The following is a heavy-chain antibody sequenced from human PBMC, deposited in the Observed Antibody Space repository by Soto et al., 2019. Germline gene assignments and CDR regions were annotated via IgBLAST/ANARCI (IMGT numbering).Heavy chain of an antibody. Sequence: EAQLVESGGGLIQPGGSLRLSCAASGFTVSDNYITWVRQAPGKGLEWVSLLYSGGRIYYADSVMGRFTISRGTSKNTLYLQMNSLRTEDTAVYYCAKSDPGYAYGLNVWGQGTTVTVSS. CDR3: AKSDPGYAYGLNV. CDR1: GFTVSDNY. CDR2: LYSGGRI. J-gene: IGHJ6*02. V-gene: IGHV3-53*01. D-gene: IGHD5-18*01.